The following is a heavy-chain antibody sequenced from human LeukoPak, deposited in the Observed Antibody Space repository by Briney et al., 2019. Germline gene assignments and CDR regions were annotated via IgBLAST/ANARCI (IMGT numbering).Heavy chain of an antibody. V-gene: IGHV4-39*07. J-gene: IGHJ4*02. D-gene: IGHD4-23*01. CDR3: ARDTGGNYY. Sequence: SETLSLTCTVSGGSISSSSYYWGWIRQPPGKGLEWIGSIYYSGSTYYNPSLKSRVTVSVDTSKNQFSLKLSSVTAADTAVYYCARDTGGNYYWGQGTLVTVSS. CDR2: IYYSGST. CDR1: GGSISSSSYY.